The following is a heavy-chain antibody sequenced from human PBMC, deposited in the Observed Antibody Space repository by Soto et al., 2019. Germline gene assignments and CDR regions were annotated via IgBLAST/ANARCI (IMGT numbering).Heavy chain of an antibody. CDR1: GFTFSSYS. J-gene: IGHJ4*02. V-gene: IGHV3-21*01. CDR3: ARVVCSGGSCYLDY. Sequence: PGGSLRLSCAASGFTFSSYSMNWVRQAPGKGLEWVSSISSSSSYIYYADSVKGRFTISRDNAKNSLYLQMNSLRAEDTAVYYCARVVCSGGSCYLDYWGQGTLVTVSS. CDR2: ISSSSSYI. D-gene: IGHD2-15*01.